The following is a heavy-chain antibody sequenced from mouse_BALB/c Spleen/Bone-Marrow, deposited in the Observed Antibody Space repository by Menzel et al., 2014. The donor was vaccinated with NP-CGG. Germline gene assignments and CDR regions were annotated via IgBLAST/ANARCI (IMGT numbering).Heavy chain of an antibody. CDR3: ARHLYDNCGAMDY. V-gene: IGHV5-12*02. CDR2: ISNGGGST. CDR1: GFTFSDYY. Sequence: EVMLVESGGGLVQPGGSLKLSCATSGFTFSDYYMYWVRQTPEKRLEWVAYISNGGGSTYYPDTVKGRFTIARDNAKNTLYLQMSRLRSEYTAMYYCARHLYDNCGAMDYWGQGASVTVSS. J-gene: IGHJ4*01. D-gene: IGHD2-1*01.